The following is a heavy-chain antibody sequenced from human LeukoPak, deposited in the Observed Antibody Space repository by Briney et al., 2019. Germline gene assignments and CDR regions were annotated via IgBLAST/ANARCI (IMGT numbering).Heavy chain of an antibody. CDR1: GYTFTSYG. CDR2: INAGNGNT. Sequence: ASVKVSCKASGYTFTSYGISWVRQAPGQRLEWMGWINAGNGNTKYSQEFQGRVTITRDTSASTAYMELSSLRSEDMAVYYCARSALLIAARENYYYMDVWGKGTTVTVSS. J-gene: IGHJ6*03. V-gene: IGHV1-3*03. D-gene: IGHD6-13*01. CDR3: ARSALLIAARENYYYMDV.